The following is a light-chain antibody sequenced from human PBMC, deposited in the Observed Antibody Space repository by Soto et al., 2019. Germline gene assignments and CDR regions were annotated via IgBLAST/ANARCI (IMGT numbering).Light chain of an antibody. V-gene: IGKV3D-20*02. CDR2: GAS. Sequence: EIVLTQSPGTLSLSPGERATLSCRASQSVSRNYLVWYQQKPGQAPRLLIYGASSRATGIPARFSGSGSGTDFTLTISSLEPEDFAVYYCQQRSNWPGTFGQGTKVEIK. J-gene: IGKJ1*01. CDR3: QQRSNWPGT. CDR1: QSVSRNY.